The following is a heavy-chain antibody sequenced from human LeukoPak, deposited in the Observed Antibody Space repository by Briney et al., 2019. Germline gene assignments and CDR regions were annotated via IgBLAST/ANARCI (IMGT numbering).Heavy chain of an antibody. CDR2: INHSGST. Sequence: SETLSLTCAVYGGSFSGYYWSWIRQPPGKGLEWIGEINHSGSTNYNPSLKSRVTISVDTSKNQFSLKLSSVTAADTAVYYCARRHYGSGSYYPKYFQHWGQGTLVTVSS. D-gene: IGHD3-10*01. J-gene: IGHJ1*01. CDR3: ARRHYGSGSYYPKYFQH. CDR1: GGSFSGYY. V-gene: IGHV4-34*01.